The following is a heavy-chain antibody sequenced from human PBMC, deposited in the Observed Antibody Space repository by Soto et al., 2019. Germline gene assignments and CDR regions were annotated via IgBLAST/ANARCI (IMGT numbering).Heavy chain of an antibody. CDR3: ARVRTIFGVVPTIFDY. CDR2: IYYSGST. Sequence: SETLSLTCTVSGGSISSRSYCWGWNRQPPGKGLEWIGNIYYSGSTNYNPSLKSRVTISVDTSKNPFSLKLSSVTAADTAVYYCARVRTIFGVVPTIFDYWGQGTLVTVSS. D-gene: IGHD3-3*01. J-gene: IGHJ4*02. V-gene: IGHV4-39*07. CDR1: GGSISSRSYC.